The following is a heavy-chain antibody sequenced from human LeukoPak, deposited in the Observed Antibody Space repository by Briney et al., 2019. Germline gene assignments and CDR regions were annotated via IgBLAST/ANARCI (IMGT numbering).Heavy chain of an antibody. V-gene: IGHV1-8*01. CDR1: GYTFTSCD. CDR3: ARGGTKDYYGSGSYYNVKGYTYD. J-gene: IGHJ4*02. Sequence: ASVKVSCKASGYTFTSCDINWVRQATGQGLEWMGWMNPNSGNTGYAQKFQGRVTMTRNTSISTAYMELSSLRSEDTAVYYCARGGTKDYYGSGSYYNVKGYTYDWGQGTLVTVSS. CDR2: MNPNSGNT. D-gene: IGHD3-10*01.